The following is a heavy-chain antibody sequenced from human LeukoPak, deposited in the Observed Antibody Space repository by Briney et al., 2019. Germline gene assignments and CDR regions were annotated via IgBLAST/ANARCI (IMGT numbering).Heavy chain of an antibody. J-gene: IGHJ4*02. CDR3: ASSKAYDSSGYYETTCFDY. D-gene: IGHD3-22*01. CDR2: INPNSGGT. V-gene: IGHV1-2*02. Sequence: ASVKVSCKASGYTFTCYYMHWVRQAPGQGLEWMGWINPNSGGTNYAQKFQGRVTMTRDTSISTAYMELSRLRSDDTAVYYCASSKAYDSSGYYETTCFDYWGQGTLVTVSS. CDR1: GYTFTCYY.